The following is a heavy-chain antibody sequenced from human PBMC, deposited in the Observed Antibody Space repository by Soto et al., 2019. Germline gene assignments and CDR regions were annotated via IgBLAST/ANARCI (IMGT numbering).Heavy chain of an antibody. D-gene: IGHD6-13*01. J-gene: IGHJ6*02. Sequence: SETLSLTCAVYGGSFSGYYWSWIRQPPGKGLEWIGEINHSGSTNYNPSLKSRVTISVDTSKNQFSLKLSSVTAADTAVYYCARGDAIAGHYYAMDVWGQGTMVTVSS. CDR1: GGSFSGYY. V-gene: IGHV4-34*01. CDR3: ARGDAIAGHYYAMDV. CDR2: INHSGST.